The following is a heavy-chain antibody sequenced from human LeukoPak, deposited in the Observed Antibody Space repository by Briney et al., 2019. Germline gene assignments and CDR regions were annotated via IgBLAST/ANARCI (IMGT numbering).Heavy chain of an antibody. CDR3: ARECSGGSCYPNWFDP. V-gene: IGHV1-18*01. CDR2: ISAYNGNT. CDR1: GYTFTSYG. J-gene: IGHJ5*02. Sequence: ASVKVSCKASGYTFTSYGISWVRQAPGQGLEWMGWISAYNGNTNYAQKLQGRVTMTTDTSTSTAYMELRSLRSDDTAVYYCARECSGGSCYPNWFDPWGQGTLVTVSP. D-gene: IGHD2-15*01.